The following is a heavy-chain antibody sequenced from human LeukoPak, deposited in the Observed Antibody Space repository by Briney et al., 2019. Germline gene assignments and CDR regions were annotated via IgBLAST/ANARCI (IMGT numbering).Heavy chain of an antibody. CDR1: GFTFSSYA. V-gene: IGHV3-23*01. CDR2: ISNGGGST. J-gene: IGHJ4*02. CDR3: AKDRWGSGGSCGGDY. D-gene: IGHD2-15*01. Sequence: QPGRSLRLSCAASGFTFSSYAMTWVRQAPGKGLEWVSTISNGGGSTYYADSVKGRFTISRDNSKNTVYLQMSSLRAEDTAVYYCAKDRWGSGGSCGGDYWGQGTLVTVSS.